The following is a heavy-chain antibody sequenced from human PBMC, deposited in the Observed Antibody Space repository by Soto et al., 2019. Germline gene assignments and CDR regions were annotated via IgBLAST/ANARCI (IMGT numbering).Heavy chain of an antibody. Sequence: QVQLVQSGAEVKKPGASVKVSCKASGYTFTSYGISWVRQAPGQGLEWMGWISAYNGNTNYAQKLQGRVTMTTDTSTSTAYMELRSPRSDDTAVYYCARVRGIAVAGARLWFDPWGQGTLVTVSS. D-gene: IGHD6-19*01. CDR2: ISAYNGNT. V-gene: IGHV1-18*04. CDR1: GYTFTSYG. J-gene: IGHJ5*02. CDR3: ARVRGIAVAGARLWFDP.